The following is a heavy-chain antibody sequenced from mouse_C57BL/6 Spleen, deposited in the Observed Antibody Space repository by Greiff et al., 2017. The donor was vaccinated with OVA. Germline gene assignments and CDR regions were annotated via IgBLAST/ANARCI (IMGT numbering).Heavy chain of an antibody. J-gene: IGHJ1*03. CDR1: GYSFTGYF. Sequence: EVKLMESGPELVKPGDSVKISCKASGYSFTGYFMNWVMQSHGKSLEWIGRINPYNGDTFYNQKFKGKATLTVDKSSSTAHMELRSLTSEDSAVYYCARLITTVVDWYFDVWGTGTTVTVSS. V-gene: IGHV1-20*01. CDR3: ARLITTVVDWYFDV. CDR2: INPYNGDT. D-gene: IGHD1-1*01.